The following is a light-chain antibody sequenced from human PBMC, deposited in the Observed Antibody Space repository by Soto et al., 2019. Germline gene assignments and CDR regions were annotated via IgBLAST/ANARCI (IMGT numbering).Light chain of an antibody. Sequence: MTQSPLSLPVPPGEPASISCRSSQRLLHSNGHNYLDWYLQKPGKAPKLLIYAASSLQSGVPSRFSGSGSGTDFTLTISSLQPEDFATYYCLQDYNYPLTFGGGTKVDNK. J-gene: IGKJ4*01. CDR1: QRLLHSNGHNY. CDR2: AAS. CDR3: LQDYNYPLT. V-gene: IGKV1-6*02.